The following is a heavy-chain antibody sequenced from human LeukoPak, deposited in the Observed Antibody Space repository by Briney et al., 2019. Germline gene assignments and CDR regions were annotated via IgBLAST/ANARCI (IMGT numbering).Heavy chain of an antibody. CDR2: ISSSGSTI. D-gene: IGHD3-10*02. Sequence: GGSLRLSCAASGFTFSSYEMNWVRQAPGKGLEWVSYISSSGSTIYYADSVKGRFTISRDNAKNSLYLQMNSLRAEDTAVSYCAELGITLIGGVWGKGTTVTISS. V-gene: IGHV3-48*03. J-gene: IGHJ6*04. CDR1: GFTFSSYE. CDR3: AELGITLIGGV.